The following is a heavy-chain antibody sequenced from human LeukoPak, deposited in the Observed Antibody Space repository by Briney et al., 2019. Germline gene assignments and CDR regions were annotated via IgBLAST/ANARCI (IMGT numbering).Heavy chain of an antibody. CDR3: ARDGEGVAISVNYWFAP. D-gene: IGHD3-10*01. J-gene: IGHJ5*02. CDR2: INPNSGGT. Sequence: ASVKVSCKASGYTFTGYYMHWVRQAPGQGLEWMGRINPNSGGTSYAQKFQGGVTMTRDTSISTAYMELSSLTSDDTAVYYCARDGEGVAISVNYWFAPWGQGTLVTVSS. V-gene: IGHV1-2*06. CDR1: GYTFTGYY.